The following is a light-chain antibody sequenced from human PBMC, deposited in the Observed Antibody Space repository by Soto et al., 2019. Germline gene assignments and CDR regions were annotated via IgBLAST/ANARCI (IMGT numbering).Light chain of an antibody. J-gene: IGKJ2*01. V-gene: IGKV1-6*01. CDR3: LQDYNYPFT. CDR1: QDIRKD. Sequence: MTQSPATLSASVGDRVTITCRASQDIRKDLAWYQQKSGKAPQILIYGASTLQTGVASRFSGSGSATDFTLTISSLQPEDSAAYYCLQDYNYPFTFGQGTKLDVK. CDR2: GAS.